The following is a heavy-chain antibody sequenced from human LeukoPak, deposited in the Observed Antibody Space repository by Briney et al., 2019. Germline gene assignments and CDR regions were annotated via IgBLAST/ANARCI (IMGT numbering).Heavy chain of an antibody. CDR1: GGSISSYY. D-gene: IGHD6-19*01. Sequence: SETLSLTCTVSGGSISSYYWSWIRQPPGKGLEWIGYIYYSESTNYNPSLKSRVTISVDTSKAQFSLKLSSVTAADTAVYYCARHEAGTVGSFDYWGQGTLVTVSS. V-gene: IGHV4-59*08. J-gene: IGHJ4*02. CDR3: ARHEAGTVGSFDY. CDR2: IYYSEST.